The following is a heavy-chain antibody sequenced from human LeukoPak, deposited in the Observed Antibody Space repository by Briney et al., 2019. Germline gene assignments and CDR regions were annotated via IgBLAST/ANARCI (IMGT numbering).Heavy chain of an antibody. V-gene: IGHV1-18*01. CDR2: ISAYNGNT. J-gene: IGHJ6*02. Sequence: ASVKVSCKASGYTFTSYGISWVRQAPGQGLEWMGWISAYNGNTNYAQKLQGRVTMTTDTSTSTACMELRSLRSDDTAVYYCARVAAAPYYYYYGMDVWGQGTTVTVSS. CDR1: GYTFTSYG. CDR3: ARVAAAPYYYYYGMDV. D-gene: IGHD6-13*01.